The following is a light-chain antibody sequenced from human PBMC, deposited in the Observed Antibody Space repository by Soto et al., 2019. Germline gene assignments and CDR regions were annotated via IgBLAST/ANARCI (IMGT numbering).Light chain of an antibody. CDR2: DAS. Sequence: IVVTQSPATLSVSPGERATLSCRASQGVGSNLAWYQQRPGQAPRLLIYDASTRATGIQDRFSGSGSGTEFTLTISSLQSEDFEVYYCQQFNIWPHMLSFGGGTKLEMK. J-gene: IGKJ4*01. CDR3: QQFNIWPHMLS. V-gene: IGKV3-15*01. CDR1: QGVGSN.